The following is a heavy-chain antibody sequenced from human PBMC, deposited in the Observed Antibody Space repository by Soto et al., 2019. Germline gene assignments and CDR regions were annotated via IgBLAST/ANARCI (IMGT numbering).Heavy chain of an antibody. V-gene: IGHV4-59*01. CDR3: ARDLWGYCGTDCYPLDV. J-gene: IGHJ6*02. CDR1: GGSISRYY. CDR2: IYNTGRT. D-gene: IGHD2-21*02. Sequence: SETLSLTCTVSGGSISRYYWSWIRQPPGKGLEWIGYIYNTGRTVYNPSFKSRVTISVDTSKNLFSLQLDSVTAADTAVYYCARDLWGYCGTDCYPLDVWGQGTTVTVSS.